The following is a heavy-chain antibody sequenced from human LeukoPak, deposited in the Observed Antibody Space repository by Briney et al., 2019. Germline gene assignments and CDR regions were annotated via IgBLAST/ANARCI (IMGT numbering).Heavy chain of an antibody. Sequence: SETLSLTCTVSGGSIRSYYWGWIRQPPGKGLEWIGSIYYSGSTYYNPSLKSRVTISVDTSKNQFSLKLSSVTAAGTAVYYCALGAYYYMDVWGKGTTVTISS. D-gene: IGHD3-10*01. V-gene: IGHV4-39*01. J-gene: IGHJ6*03. CDR1: GGSIRSYY. CDR2: IYYSGST. CDR3: ALGAYYYMDV.